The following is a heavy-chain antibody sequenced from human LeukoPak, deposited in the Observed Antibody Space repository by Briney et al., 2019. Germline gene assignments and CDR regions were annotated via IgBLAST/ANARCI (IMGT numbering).Heavy chain of an antibody. CDR2: IKQDGSEK. Sequence: QPGGSLRLSCAASGFTFSNYWMSWVRQAPGKGLEWVANIKQDGSEKYYVDSVKGRFTVSRDNAKNSLFLQMNGLRAEDTAMYYCVTETTVTGWGYWGQGTLVTVSS. J-gene: IGHJ4*02. V-gene: IGHV3-7*01. CDR3: VTETTVTGWGY. CDR1: GFTFSNYW. D-gene: IGHD4-17*01.